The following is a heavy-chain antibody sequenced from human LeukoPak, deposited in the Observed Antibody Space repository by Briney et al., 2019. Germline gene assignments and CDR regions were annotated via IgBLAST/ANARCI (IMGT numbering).Heavy chain of an antibody. V-gene: IGHV1-2*06. J-gene: IGHJ4*02. CDR1: GYTFTGYY. D-gene: IGHD3-22*01. CDR3: ARGGGYYDSSGYAYYFDY. Sequence: ASVKVSCKACGYTFTGYYMHWVRQAPGQGLEWMGRINPNSGGTNYAQKFQGRVTMTRDTSISTAYMELSRLRSDDTAVYYCARGGGYYDSSGYAYYFDYWGQGTLVTVST. CDR2: INPNSGGT.